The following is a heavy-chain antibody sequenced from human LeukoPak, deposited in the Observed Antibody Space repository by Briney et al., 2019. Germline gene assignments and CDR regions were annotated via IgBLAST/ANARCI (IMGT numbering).Heavy chain of an antibody. V-gene: IGHV4-4*07. Sequence: PSETLSLTCTVSGGSISSYYWSWIRQPAGKGLEWIGRIYTSGSTNYNPSLKSRVTISVDKSKNQFSLKLSSVTAADTAVYYCARHMGLGYTYFYPYFDYWGQGTLVTVSS. CDR1: GGSISSYY. D-gene: IGHD1-1*01. J-gene: IGHJ4*01. CDR3: ARHMGLGYTYFYPYFDY. CDR2: IYTSGST.